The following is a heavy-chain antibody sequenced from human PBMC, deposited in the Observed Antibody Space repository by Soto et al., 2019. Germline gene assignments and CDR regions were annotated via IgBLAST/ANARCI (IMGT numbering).Heavy chain of an antibody. D-gene: IGHD3-16*01. V-gene: IGHV3-23*01. Sequence: EVQLLESGGGLVQPGGSLRLSCAASGFTFSSYAMSWVRQAPGKGLEWVSGMSGSYTYYADSVKGRFTISRDNSKNTLSLLMNSLRGDDTAVYYCASLGSGGVTPSYNWCQGTLLTVSS. J-gene: IGHJ4*02. CDR2: MSGSYT. CDR1: GFTFSSYA. CDR3: ASLGSGGVTPSYN.